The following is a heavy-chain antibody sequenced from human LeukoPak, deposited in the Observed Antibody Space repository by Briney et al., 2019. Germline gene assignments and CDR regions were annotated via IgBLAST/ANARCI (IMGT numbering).Heavy chain of an antibody. V-gene: IGHV3-33*01. Sequence: GGSLRLSCAASGFNFRNYGMHWVRQAPGQGLEWVAVVWYDGRNKYYADSVKGRFTISRDNAKNSLYLQMNSLRAEDTAVYYCARDRETSGLDYWGQGTLVTVSS. J-gene: IGHJ4*02. CDR1: GFNFRNYG. CDR3: ARDRETSGLDY. D-gene: IGHD2-2*01. CDR2: VWYDGRNK.